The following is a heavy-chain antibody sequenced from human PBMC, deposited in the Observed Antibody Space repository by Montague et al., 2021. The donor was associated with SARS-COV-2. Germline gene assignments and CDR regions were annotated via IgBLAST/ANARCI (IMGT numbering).Heavy chain of an antibody. J-gene: IGHJ4*02. CDR1: GDSVSSNSAA. Sequence: CAISGDSVSSNSAAWNWIRQSPSRGLEWLGRTYYRSRWYREYAAXXKGRITIDPDTSKNQFSLQLNSVTPEDTAVYYCARVWTTEWYEGYFDNWGQGTLVTVSS. V-gene: IGHV6-1*01. CDR2: TYYRSRWYR. D-gene: IGHD3-3*01. CDR3: ARVWTTEWYEGYFDN.